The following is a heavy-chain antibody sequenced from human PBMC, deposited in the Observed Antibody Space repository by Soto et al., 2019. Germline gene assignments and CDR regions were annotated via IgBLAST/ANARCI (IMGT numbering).Heavy chain of an antibody. Sequence: VQLQESGPGLVKPSETLSLTCSVSGGSIGSYYWSWIRQPPGKGLEWIGYIYYSGSTNYNPSLKXRVTISVDTSKNQFSLKLSSVTAADTAVYYCARGGWRQIDYWGQGTLVTVSS. V-gene: IGHV4-59*08. CDR1: GGSIGSYY. J-gene: IGHJ4*02. D-gene: IGHD3-3*01. CDR2: IYYSGST. CDR3: ARGGWRQIDY.